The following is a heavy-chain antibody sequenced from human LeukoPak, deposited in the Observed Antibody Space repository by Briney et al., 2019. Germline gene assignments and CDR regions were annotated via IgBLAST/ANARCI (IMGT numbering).Heavy chain of an antibody. J-gene: IGHJ4*02. CDR1: GYTFTTYD. V-gene: IGHV1-8*01. CDR3: ARGNGPYFDY. CDR2: QVPQSGNT. Sequence: ASVKVSCKASGYTFTTYDINWVRQAAGQEPVWMGWQVPQSGNTVYAQEFQGRVTMTRDTSISTFYMELSSLTSDDTAVYFCARGNGPYFDYWGQGTPVTVSP.